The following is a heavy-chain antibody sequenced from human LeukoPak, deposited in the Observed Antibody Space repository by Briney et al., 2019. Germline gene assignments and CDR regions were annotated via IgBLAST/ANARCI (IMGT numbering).Heavy chain of an antibody. V-gene: IGHV1-18*01. CDR2: ISAYNGNT. Sequence: EASVKVSCKASGGTFSSYAISWVRQAPGQGLEWMGWISAYNGNTNYAQKLQGRVTMTTDTSTSTAYMELRSLRSDDTAVYFCARDGSSRTYFDLWGQGTLVTVSS. CDR3: ARDGSSRTYFDL. D-gene: IGHD6-6*01. CDR1: GGTFSSYA. J-gene: IGHJ4*02.